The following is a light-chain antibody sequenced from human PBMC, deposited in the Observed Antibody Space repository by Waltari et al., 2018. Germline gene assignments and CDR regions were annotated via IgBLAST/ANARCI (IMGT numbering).Light chain of an antibody. CDR1: RSDFGGFNL. CDR3: YSYAGASTYV. Sequence: QSALTQPASVSGSPGQSITISCTGTRSDFGGFNLVSWYQQHPGKAPKLLIYEVDKRPSGVSDRFSGSKSGNTASLTISGLQAEDETDYYCYSYAGASTYVFGTGTKVTVL. V-gene: IGLV2-23*02. CDR2: EVD. J-gene: IGLJ1*01.